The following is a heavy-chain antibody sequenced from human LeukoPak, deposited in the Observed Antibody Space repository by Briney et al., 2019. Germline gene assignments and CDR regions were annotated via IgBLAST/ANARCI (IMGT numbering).Heavy chain of an antibody. CDR3: ARGDWGSPDYYYMDV. CDR1: GYSITSAYY. CDR2: IYYSGST. J-gene: IGHJ6*03. D-gene: IGHD7-27*01. V-gene: IGHV4-61*01. Sequence: SETLSLTCTVSGYSITSAYYWGWIRQPPGKGLEWIGYIYYSGSTNYNPSLKSRVTISVDTSKNQFSLKLSSVTAADTAVYYCARGDWGSPDYYYMDVWGKGTTVTISS.